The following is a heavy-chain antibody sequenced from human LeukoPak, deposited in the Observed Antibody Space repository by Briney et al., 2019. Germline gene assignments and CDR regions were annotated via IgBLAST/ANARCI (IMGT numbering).Heavy chain of an antibody. J-gene: IGHJ4*02. CDR2: INHSGST. CDR1: GGSFSGYY. V-gene: IGHV4-34*01. Sequence: SETLSLTCAVYGGSFSGYYWSWIRQPPGKGLEWIGEINHSGSTNYNPSLKSRVTISVDTSKNQFSLKLSSVTAADTAVYYCARRTYGSGSYSRYWGQGTLVTVSS. D-gene: IGHD3-10*01. CDR3: ARRTYGSGSYSRY.